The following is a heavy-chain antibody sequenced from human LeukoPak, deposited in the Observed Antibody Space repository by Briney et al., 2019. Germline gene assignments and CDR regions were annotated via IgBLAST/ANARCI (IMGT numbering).Heavy chain of an antibody. Sequence: SETLSLTRAVYGGSFSGYYWSWIRQPPGKGLEWIGEINHSGSTNYNPSLKSRVTISVDTSKNQFSLKLSSVTAADTAVYYCARDFWYYDFWSGYSIFDYWGQGNLVTVSS. CDR1: GGSFSGYY. V-gene: IGHV4-34*01. CDR2: INHSGST. CDR3: ARDFWYYDFWSGYSIFDY. J-gene: IGHJ4*02. D-gene: IGHD3-3*01.